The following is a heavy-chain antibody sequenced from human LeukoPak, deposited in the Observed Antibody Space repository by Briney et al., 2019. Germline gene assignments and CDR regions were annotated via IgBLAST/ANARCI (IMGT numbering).Heavy chain of an antibody. V-gene: IGHV4-59*12. CDR2: VYYSGST. Sequence: SETLSLTCTVSGGSISNYYWSWIRQPPGKGLEWIGYVYYSGSTNYNPSLKSRVTISVDTSKNQFSLKLSSVTAADTAVYYCARGRYYYESSGYYYVFAFDIWGQGTMVTVSS. D-gene: IGHD3-22*01. CDR1: GGSISNYY. J-gene: IGHJ3*02. CDR3: ARGRYYYESSGYYYVFAFDI.